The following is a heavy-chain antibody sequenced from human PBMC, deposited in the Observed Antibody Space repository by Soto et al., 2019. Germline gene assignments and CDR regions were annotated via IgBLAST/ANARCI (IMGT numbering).Heavy chain of an antibody. D-gene: IGHD5-18*01. CDR2: ISDDGSNK. CDR1: GFTFKTYG. J-gene: IGHJ3*02. Sequence: GGSLRLSCAASGFTFKTYGMHWVRQAPGKGLEWVAVISDDGSNKYNIASVEGRFTISRDNSKNTLSLQMNSLRDEDTAVYYCARGGRYSYGTNDAFDIWGQGTMVTVSS. CDR3: ARGGRYSYGTNDAFDI. V-gene: IGHV3-30*03.